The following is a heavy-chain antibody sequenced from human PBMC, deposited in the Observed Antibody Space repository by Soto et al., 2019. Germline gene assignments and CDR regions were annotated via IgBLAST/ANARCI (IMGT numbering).Heavy chain of an antibody. V-gene: IGHV4-31*03. CDR1: GGSISSGGYY. Sequence: QVQLQESGPGLVKPSQTLSLTCTVSGGSISSGGYYWSWIRQHPGKGLEWIGYIYYSGSTYYNPSLKSRVTISVDTSKNQFSLKLSSVTAADTAVYYCARGPYSGYRLEYYFDYWGQGTLVTVSS. J-gene: IGHJ4*02. D-gene: IGHD5-12*01. CDR3: ARGPYSGYRLEYYFDY. CDR2: IYYSGST.